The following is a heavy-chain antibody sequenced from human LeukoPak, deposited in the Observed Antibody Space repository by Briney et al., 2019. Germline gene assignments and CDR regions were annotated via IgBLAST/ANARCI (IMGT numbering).Heavy chain of an antibody. D-gene: IGHD3-10*01. V-gene: IGHV4-59*01. CDR3: ARGPGGYYYYYMDV. CDR1: GSSISSYY. J-gene: IGHJ6*03. CDR2: IYYSGST. Sequence: PSETLSLTCTVSGSSISSYYWSWIRQPPGKGLEWIGYIYYSGSTNYNPSLKSRVTISVDTSKNQFSLKLSSVTAADTAVYYCARGPGGYYYYYMDVRGKGTTVTVSS.